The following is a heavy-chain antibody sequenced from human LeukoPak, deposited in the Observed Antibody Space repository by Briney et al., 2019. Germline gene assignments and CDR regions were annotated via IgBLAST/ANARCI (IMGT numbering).Heavy chain of an antibody. CDR3: ASSLLGYCSSTSCHTFDY. D-gene: IGHD2-2*02. CDR2: IIPIFGTA. V-gene: IGHV1-69*13. CDR1: GGTFSSYA. Sequence: ASVTVSCKASGGTFSSYAISWVRQAPGQGLEWMGGIIPIFGTANYAQKFQGRVTITADESTSTAYMELSSLRSEDTAVYYCASSLLGYCSSTSCHTFDYWGQGTLVTVSS. J-gene: IGHJ4*02.